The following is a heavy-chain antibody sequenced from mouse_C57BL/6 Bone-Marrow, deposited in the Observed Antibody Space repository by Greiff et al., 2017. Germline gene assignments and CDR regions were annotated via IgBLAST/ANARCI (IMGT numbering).Heavy chain of an antibody. Sequence: VNLVESGAELARPGASVKMSCKASGYTFTSYTMHWVKQRPGQGLEWIGYINPSSGYTKYNQKFKDKATLTADKSSSTAYMQLSSLTSEDSAVYYCARGRLRRVFDYWGQGTTLTVSS. CDR1: GYTFTSYT. CDR2: INPSSGYT. J-gene: IGHJ2*01. CDR3: ARGRLRRVFDY. D-gene: IGHD2-4*01. V-gene: IGHV1-4*01.